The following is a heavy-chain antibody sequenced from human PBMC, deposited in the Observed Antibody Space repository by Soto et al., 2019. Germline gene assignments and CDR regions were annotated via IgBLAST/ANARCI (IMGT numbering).Heavy chain of an antibody. CDR1: GITATNGH. V-gene: IGHV3-53*01. J-gene: IGHJ4*02. Sequence: GGSLRLSCAASGITATNGHMSWVRQAPGKGLEWVSVIYSDDNTYYADSVKGRFTISRDTSKDTVYLQMNSLRADDTAVYYCARDWNGDKYFDFWDQGSLVTVSS. CDR2: IYSDDNT. D-gene: IGHD1-1*01. CDR3: ARDWNGDKYFDF.